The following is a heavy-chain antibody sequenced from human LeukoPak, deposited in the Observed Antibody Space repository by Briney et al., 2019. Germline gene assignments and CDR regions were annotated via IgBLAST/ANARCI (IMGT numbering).Heavy chain of an antibody. CDR2: IIPIFGTA. Sequence: SVKVSCKASGGTFSSYAISWVRQAPGQGLEWMGRIIPIFGTANYAQKFQGRVTITTDESTSTAYMELSSLRSEDTAVYYCARENPTVSGSYDIWGQGTMVTVSS. D-gene: IGHD5-12*01. V-gene: IGHV1-69*05. CDR1: GGTFSSYA. J-gene: IGHJ3*02. CDR3: ARENPTVSGSYDI.